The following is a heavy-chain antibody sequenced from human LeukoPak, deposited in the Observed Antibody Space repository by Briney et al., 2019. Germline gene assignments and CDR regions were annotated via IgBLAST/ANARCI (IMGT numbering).Heavy chain of an antibody. CDR2: IYYSGST. CDR1: GDSISSSSYY. D-gene: IGHD3-10*01. CDR3: ARDRVTMVRGDSY. V-gene: IGHV4-39*07. Sequence: SETLSLTCTVSGDSISSSSYYWGWIRQPPGKGLEWIGSIYYSGSTYYNPSLKSRVTISVDTSKNQFSLKLSSVTAADTAVYYCARDRVTMVRGDSYWGQGTLVTVSS. J-gene: IGHJ4*02.